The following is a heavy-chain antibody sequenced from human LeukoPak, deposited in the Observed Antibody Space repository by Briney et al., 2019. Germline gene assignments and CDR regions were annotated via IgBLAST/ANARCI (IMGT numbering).Heavy chain of an antibody. V-gene: IGHV5-51*01. J-gene: IGHJ3*02. CDR3: ARNYDSSGYYPEDAFDI. CDR1: GYSFTSYW. D-gene: IGHD3-22*01. Sequence: GESLKIPCKGSGYSFTSYWIGWVRQMPGKGLEWMGIIYPGDSDTRYSPSFQGQVTISADKSISTAYLQWSSLKASDTAMYYCARNYDSSGYYPEDAFDIWGQGTMVTVSS. CDR2: IYPGDSDT.